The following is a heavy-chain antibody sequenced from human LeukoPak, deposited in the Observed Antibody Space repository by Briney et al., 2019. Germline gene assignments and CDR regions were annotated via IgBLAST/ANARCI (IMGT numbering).Heavy chain of an antibody. CDR2: ISYDGSNK. CDR3: ARPTIAAAANDAFDI. CDR1: GFTFSSYA. Sequence: GKSLKISCAASGFTFSSYAMHWVRQAPGKGLEWVAVISYDGSNKYYADSVKGRFTISRDNAKNSLYLQMNSLRAEDTAVYYCARPTIAAAANDAFDIWGQGTMVTVSS. V-gene: IGHV3-30*04. D-gene: IGHD6-13*01. J-gene: IGHJ3*02.